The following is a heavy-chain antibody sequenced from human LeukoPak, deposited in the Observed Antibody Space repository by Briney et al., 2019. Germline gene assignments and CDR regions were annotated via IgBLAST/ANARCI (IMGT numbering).Heavy chain of an antibody. CDR2: IWYDGSNE. CDR1: GFTFSSYG. J-gene: IGHJ4*02. D-gene: IGHD5-24*01. CDR3: ARVDGYNCVDF. Sequence: GGSLTLSCAASGFTFSSYGLHWVRQPPGKGLGWVAIIWYDGSNEYYADSVKGRFTISRDNTKNTLYLQMNSLRAEDAAVYYWARVDGYNCVDFWGQGAPVTVSS. V-gene: IGHV3-33*01.